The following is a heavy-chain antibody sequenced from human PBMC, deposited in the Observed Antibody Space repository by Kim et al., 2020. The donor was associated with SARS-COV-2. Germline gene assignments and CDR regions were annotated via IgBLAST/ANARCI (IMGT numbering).Heavy chain of an antibody. CDR2: ISSSTNSI. CDR3: ASLNLAAFDI. CDR1: GFTFSSSS. V-gene: IGHV3-48*02. Sequence: GGSLRLSCAASGFTFSSSSMNWVRQAPGKGLEWVSYISSSTNSIYYADSVKGRFTISRDNAKNSLYLQINSLRDEDTAIYYCASLNLAAFDIWGQGTMVTVSS. J-gene: IGHJ3*02.